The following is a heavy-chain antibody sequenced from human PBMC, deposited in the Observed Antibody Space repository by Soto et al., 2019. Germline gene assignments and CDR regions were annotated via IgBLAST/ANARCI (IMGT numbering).Heavy chain of an antibody. J-gene: IGHJ5*02. D-gene: IGHD6-19*01. Sequence: EVQLVESGGGLVQPGGSLRLSCAASGFTFSSYSMNWVRQAPGKGLEWVSYISSSSSTIYYADSVKGRFTISRDNAKNSLYLQMNSLRDEDTAVYYCARDRLVEQWHNWFDPWGQGTLVTVSS. CDR1: GFTFSSYS. V-gene: IGHV3-48*02. CDR2: ISSSSSTI. CDR3: ARDRLVEQWHNWFDP.